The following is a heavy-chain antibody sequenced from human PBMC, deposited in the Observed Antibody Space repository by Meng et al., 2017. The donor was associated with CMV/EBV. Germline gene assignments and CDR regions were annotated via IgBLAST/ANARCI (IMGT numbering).Heavy chain of an antibody. V-gene: IGHV4-30-4*08. D-gene: IGHD3-22*01. Sequence: LAESGPGLGKPLQTPSLTCTVPGGSISSGCYDWSWIRQPPGKGLEWIGYIYYSGSTYYNPSLKSRVTISVDTSKNQFSLKLSSVTAADTAVYYCARAAPDYYDSSGPPDYWGQGTLVTVSS. CDR2: IYYSGST. CDR3: ARAAPDYYDSSGPPDY. CDR1: GGSISSGCYD. J-gene: IGHJ4*02.